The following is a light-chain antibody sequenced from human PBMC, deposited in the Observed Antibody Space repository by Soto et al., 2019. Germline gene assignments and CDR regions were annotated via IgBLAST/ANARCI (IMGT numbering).Light chain of an antibody. Sequence: EIVMTQSPATLSVSPGARAPLSCRASQSVSSNLAWYQQKPGQAPRLLIYGASTRATGIPARFSGSGSGTEFTLTISSLQSEDFAVYYCHQYGSSQYTFGQGTKV. V-gene: IGKV3-15*01. CDR3: HQYGSSQYT. J-gene: IGKJ2*01. CDR2: GAS. CDR1: QSVSSN.